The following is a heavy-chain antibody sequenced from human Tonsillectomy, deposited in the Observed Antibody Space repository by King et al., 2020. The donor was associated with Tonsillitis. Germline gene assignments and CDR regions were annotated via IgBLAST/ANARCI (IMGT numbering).Heavy chain of an antibody. CDR3: ARAFLNYYDSSGYWDAFDI. CDR2: IYYSGST. V-gene: IGHV4-59*01. D-gene: IGHD3-22*01. Sequence: VQLQESGPGLVKPSETLSLTCTVSGGSISSYYWSWIRQPPGKGLAWIGYIYYSGSTNYNPSLESRVTISVDTSKNQFSLKLSSVTAADTAVYYCARAFLNYYDSSGYWDAFDIWGQGTMVTVSS. J-gene: IGHJ3*02. CDR1: GGSISSYY.